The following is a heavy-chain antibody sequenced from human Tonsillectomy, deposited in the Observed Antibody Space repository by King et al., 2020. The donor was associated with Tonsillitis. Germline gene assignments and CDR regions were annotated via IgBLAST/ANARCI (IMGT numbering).Heavy chain of an antibody. CDR1: GYTFTSYG. CDR2: ISAYNGTT. V-gene: IGHV1-18*01. D-gene: IGHD3-3*01. J-gene: IGHJ4*02. Sequence: RPGAAVKVSCKASGYTFTSYGISWVRQAPGPGLEWLGWISAYNGTTHYAQKLQGRVTMTTDTSTSTAYMSLRRLRSDDTAVYYCARIYDCWSGYYTIGAFDYWGQGTLVTVSS. CDR3: ARIYDCWSGYYTIGAFDY.